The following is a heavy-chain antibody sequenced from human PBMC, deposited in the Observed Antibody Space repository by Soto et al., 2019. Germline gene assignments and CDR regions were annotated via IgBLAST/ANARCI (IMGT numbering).Heavy chain of an antibody. D-gene: IGHD1-20*01. CDR3: ANLITGRIDF. CDR2: IWYDGSNK. J-gene: IGHJ4*02. Sequence: QVQLVESGGGVVQPGRSLRLSCAASGFTFSSYGMHWVRQAPGKGLEWVAVIWYDGSNKYYADSVKGRFTISRDNSKNTLYLQMNSLRAEDTALYYCANLITGRIDFWGQGTLVTVSS. V-gene: IGHV3-33*06. CDR1: GFTFSSYG.